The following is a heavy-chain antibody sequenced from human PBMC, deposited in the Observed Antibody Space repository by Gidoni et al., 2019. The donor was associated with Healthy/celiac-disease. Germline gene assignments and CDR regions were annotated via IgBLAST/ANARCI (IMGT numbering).Heavy chain of an antibody. V-gene: IGHV1-58*02. CDR2: IVVGSGNT. CDR1: GFTFTSSA. D-gene: IGHD3-10*01. J-gene: IGHJ4*02. Sequence: KPGTSVKVSCKASGFTFTSSAMQWVRQARGQRLEWIGWIVVGSGNTNYAQKFQERVTITRDMSTSTAYMELSSLRSEDTAVYYCAADHYYGSGSYGGDYWGQGTLVTVSS. CDR3: AADHYYGSGSYGGDY.